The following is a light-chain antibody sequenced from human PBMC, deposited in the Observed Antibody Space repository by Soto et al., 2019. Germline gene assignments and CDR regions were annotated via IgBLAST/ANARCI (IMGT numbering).Light chain of an antibody. Sequence: EIVMTQSPATLSVSPGERATLSCRASESVSSNLAWYQHKPGQAPRLLIYGASTRATGIPARFSGSGSGTEFTLTISSLQSEDFAVYYCQQCNNWPPLTFGGGTKVEI. CDR2: GAS. V-gene: IGKV3-15*01. J-gene: IGKJ4*01. CDR3: QQCNNWPPLT. CDR1: ESVSSN.